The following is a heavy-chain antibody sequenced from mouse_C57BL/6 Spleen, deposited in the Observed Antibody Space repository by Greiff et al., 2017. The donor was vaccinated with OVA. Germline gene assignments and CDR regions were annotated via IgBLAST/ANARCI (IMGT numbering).Heavy chain of an antibody. Sequence: VQGVESGAELVKPGASVKLSCKASGYTFTEYTIHWVKQRSGQGLEWIGWFYPGSGSIKYNEKFKDKATLTADKSSSTVYMELSRVTSEDSAVYFCARHEEAYYYGSSAWFAYWGQGTLVTVSA. J-gene: IGHJ3*01. CDR3: ARHEEAYYYGSSAWFAY. D-gene: IGHD1-1*01. CDR2: FYPGSGSI. V-gene: IGHV1-62-2*01. CDR1: GYTFTEYT.